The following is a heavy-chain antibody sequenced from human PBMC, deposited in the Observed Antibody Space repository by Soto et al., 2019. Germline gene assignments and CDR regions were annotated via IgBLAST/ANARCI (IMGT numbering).Heavy chain of an antibody. CDR3: ATYPRPYKWTDI. CDR1: GGALTTYP. J-gene: IGHJ4*02. CDR2: IDPIVDTS. Sequence: QVRLEQSGAEVKKPGSSVRVSCQASGGALTTYPIHWVRQAPGQGLEWMGVIDPIVDTSNLAENFKTRLTLTADTSTKTVYMDLTSLRSDDTAIYFCATYPRPYKWTDIWGRGTQLTVSS. V-gene: IGHV1-69*06. D-gene: IGHD1-20*01.